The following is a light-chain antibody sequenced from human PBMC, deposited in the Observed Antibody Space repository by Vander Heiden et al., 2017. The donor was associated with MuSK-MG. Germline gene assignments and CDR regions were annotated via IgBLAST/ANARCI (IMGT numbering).Light chain of an antibody. CDR2: DAS. CDR1: QSVSSN. CDR3: QQYNNWPTWT. V-gene: IGKV3-15*01. Sequence: EIVMTQSPATLSVSLGERATLSCRASQSVSSNLAWYQQKPGQAPRLLIYDASTRATGIPARFSGSGSGTEFTLTISSLQSEDFAVYYCQQYNNWPTWTFGQGTKVEIK. J-gene: IGKJ1*01.